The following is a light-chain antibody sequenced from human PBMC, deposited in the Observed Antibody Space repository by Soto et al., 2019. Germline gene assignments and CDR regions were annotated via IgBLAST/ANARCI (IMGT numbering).Light chain of an antibody. CDR2: DVN. CDR3: CSYAGGYSFV. Sequence: QSALTQPRSVSGSPGQSVTISCTGTSSDVGGYNYVSWYQQHPGKVPKFLIYDVNKRPSGVPDRFSGSKSGNTASLTIAGLQAEYEADYYCCSYAGGYSFVFGTGTKLTVL. V-gene: IGLV2-11*01. J-gene: IGLJ1*01. CDR1: SSDVGGYNY.